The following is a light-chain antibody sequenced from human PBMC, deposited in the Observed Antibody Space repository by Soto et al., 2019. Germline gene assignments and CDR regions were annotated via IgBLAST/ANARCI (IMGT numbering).Light chain of an antibody. J-gene: IGKJ4*01. CDR3: QQYEAYPLT. V-gene: IGKV1-5*03. CDR2: KAS. Sequence: DIQLTQSPSTLSASVGDRATITCRASQSISSWLAWYQQKPGKAPTLLVYKASSLESGVPSRFSGSGSGTEITLSISTLQPDDFATYYCQQYEAYPLTFGGGTKVEI. CDR1: QSISSW.